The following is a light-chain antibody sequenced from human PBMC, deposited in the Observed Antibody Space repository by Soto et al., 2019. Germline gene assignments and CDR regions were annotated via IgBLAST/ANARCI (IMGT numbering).Light chain of an antibody. CDR2: DAS. Sequence: EIVLTQSLPTMLLSPRERGPXSCRASQSVRSYLAWYQQKPGQAHRLIIFDASNRAAGIPARFSGSGSGTDFTLTITNLGPEDFAVYYCHQRSKFPLTFGGGTKVDIK. J-gene: IGKJ4*01. V-gene: IGKV3-11*01. CDR3: HQRSKFPLT. CDR1: QSVRSY.